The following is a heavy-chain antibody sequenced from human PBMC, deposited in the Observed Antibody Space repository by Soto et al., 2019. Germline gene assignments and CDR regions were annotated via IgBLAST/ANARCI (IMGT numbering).Heavy chain of an antibody. CDR2: IRSKTNNYAT. D-gene: IGHD6-6*01. J-gene: IGHJ4*02. Sequence: EVQLVESGGGLVQPGGSLKLSCAASGFIFSDSAIHWVRQASGKGLEWVGRIRSKTNNYATAFAASVKGRFTISRDDSKNTAYLQMNSLKTEDTAVYYCTRNPSSSSRGYWGQGTLVTDSS. CDR1: GFIFSDSA. CDR3: TRNPSSSSRGY. V-gene: IGHV3-73*01.